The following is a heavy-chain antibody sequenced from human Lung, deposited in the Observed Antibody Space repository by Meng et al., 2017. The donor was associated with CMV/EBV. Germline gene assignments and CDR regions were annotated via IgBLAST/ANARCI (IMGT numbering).Heavy chain of an antibody. V-gene: IGHV3-21*01. CDR1: GFIFSSYS. CDR2: ISSSSSFI. D-gene: IGHD7-27*01. J-gene: IGHJ4*02. CDR3: ARTSLGNSFDC. Sequence: LSCGASGFIFSSYSMNWVRQAPGKGLEWVSSISSSSSFIYYADAVKGRFTISRDNAKNSLYLQMKSLRADDTAVYYCARTSLGNSFDCWGQGTLVTVSS.